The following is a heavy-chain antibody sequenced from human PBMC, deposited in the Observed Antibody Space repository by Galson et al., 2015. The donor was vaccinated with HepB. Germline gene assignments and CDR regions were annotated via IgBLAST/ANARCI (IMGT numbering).Heavy chain of an antibody. V-gene: IGHV3-30*03. CDR2: ISNDGSFD. D-gene: IGHD6-13*01. J-gene: IGHJ4*02. CDR1: GFTFSGYG. Sequence: SLRLSCAASGFTFSGYGMQWVRQAPGKGLEWVAVISNDGSFDYSADSVKGRFTISRDNSKNTLFLLINSLRVEDSALYFCGRSRAGSSWYSVDYWGQDTLVTVSS. CDR3: GRSRAGSSWYSVDY.